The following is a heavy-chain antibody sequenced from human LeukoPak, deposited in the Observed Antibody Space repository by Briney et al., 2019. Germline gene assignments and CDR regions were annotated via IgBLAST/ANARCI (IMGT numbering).Heavy chain of an antibody. CDR2: IYTSGST. Sequence: PSETLSLTCTVSGGSISSGSYYWRWIRQPAGKGLEWIGRIYTSGSTNYNPSLKSRVTISVDTSKNQFSLKLSSVTAADTAVYYCARGRYSSSWYGYYYYMDVWGKGTTVTVSS. CDR1: GGSISSGSYY. CDR3: ARGRYSSSWYGYYYYMDV. V-gene: IGHV4-61*02. J-gene: IGHJ6*03. D-gene: IGHD6-13*01.